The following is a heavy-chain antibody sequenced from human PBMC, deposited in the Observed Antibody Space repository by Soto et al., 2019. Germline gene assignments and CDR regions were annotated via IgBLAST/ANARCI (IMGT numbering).Heavy chain of an antibody. Sequence: EVQLVESGGGLVQPGGSLRLSCAVSGFTFSNYWMHWVRQAPGKGLVWVSRISDGSSTSYADSVKGRFTISRDNAKNTLYLEINSLRAEDTAGYYCARGLSVGVPYWGQGTLDTVSS. D-gene: IGHD2-15*01. V-gene: IGHV3-74*01. CDR1: GFTFSNYW. CDR2: ISDGSST. CDR3: ARGLSVGVPY. J-gene: IGHJ4*02.